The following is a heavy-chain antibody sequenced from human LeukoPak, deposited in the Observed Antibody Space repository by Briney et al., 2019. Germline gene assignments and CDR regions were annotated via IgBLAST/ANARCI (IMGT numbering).Heavy chain of an antibody. V-gene: IGHV3-21*01. Sequence: PGGSLRLSCAASGFTFSSYSVNWVRQAPGKGLEWVSSISSSSGYIYYADSVKGRFTISRDNAKNSLYLQMNSLRAEDTAVYYCARGVTTVPNSWGQGTLVTVSS. CDR3: ARGVTTVPNS. CDR2: ISSSSGYI. J-gene: IGHJ4*02. D-gene: IGHD4-11*01. CDR1: GFTFSSYS.